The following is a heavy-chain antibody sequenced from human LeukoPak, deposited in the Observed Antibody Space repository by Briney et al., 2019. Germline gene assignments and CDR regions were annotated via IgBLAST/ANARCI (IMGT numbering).Heavy chain of an antibody. V-gene: IGHV1-18*01. CDR2: ISAYNGNT. J-gene: IGHJ3*02. Sequence: GASVTVSCKASGYTFTSYGISWVRQAPGQGLEWMGWISAYNGNTNYAQKLQGRVTMTTDTSTSTAYMELRSLRSDDTAVYYCARELVVVTVEDAFDIWGQGTMVTVSS. D-gene: IGHD2-21*02. CDR1: GYTFTSYG. CDR3: ARELVVVTVEDAFDI.